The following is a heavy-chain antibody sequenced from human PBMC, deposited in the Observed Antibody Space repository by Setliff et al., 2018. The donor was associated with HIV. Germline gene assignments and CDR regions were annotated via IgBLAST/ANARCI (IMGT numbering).Heavy chain of an antibody. CDR1: GFTFTGYY. Sequence: ASVKVSCKPSGFTFTGYYLHWVRQAPGQGLEWMGWINPNNGDTNYEQRFQGRVTMTRDTSITTVYMVLNRLTPGDTAVYYCASPYENNSGPDYWGQGAPVTVSS. CDR3: ASPYENNSGPDY. D-gene: IGHD7-27*01. J-gene: IGHJ4*02. CDR2: INPNNGDT. V-gene: IGHV1-2*02.